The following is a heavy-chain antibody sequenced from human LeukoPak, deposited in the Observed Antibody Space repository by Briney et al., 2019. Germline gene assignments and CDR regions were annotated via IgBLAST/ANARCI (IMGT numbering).Heavy chain of an antibody. D-gene: IGHD3-10*01. CDR2: IYNSGTT. V-gene: IGHV4-4*09. Sequence: SETLSLTCTVSGGSISSHYWSWIRQPPGKGLEWIGDIYNSGTTKYNPSLRSRVTISPDTSKNQLSLELRSVTAADTAVYYCARATYYHGSGPYPWFDPWGQGTQVTVSS. J-gene: IGHJ5*02. CDR3: ARATYYHGSGPYPWFDP. CDR1: GGSISSHY.